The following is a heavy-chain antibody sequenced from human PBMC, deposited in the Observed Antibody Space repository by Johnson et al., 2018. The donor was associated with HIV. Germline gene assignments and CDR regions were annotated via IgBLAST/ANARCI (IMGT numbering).Heavy chain of an antibody. CDR2: ISWNGGST. V-gene: IGHV3-43D*03. Sequence: VQLVESGGGVVQPGGSLRLSCAASGFTFDDYAMHWVRQAPGNGLEWVSVISWNGGSTYYADSVEGRFTISRDNSKNSLYLQMNSLRAEDTALYYCAKDIGSGSGSYNAFDIWGQGTMVTVSS. D-gene: IGHD3-10*01. CDR1: GFTFDDYA. J-gene: IGHJ3*02. CDR3: AKDIGSGSGSYNAFDI.